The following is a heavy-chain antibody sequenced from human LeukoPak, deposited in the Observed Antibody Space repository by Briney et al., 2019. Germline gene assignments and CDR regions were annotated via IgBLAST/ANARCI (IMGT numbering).Heavy chain of an antibody. D-gene: IGHD6-19*01. CDR1: GFTFSSYA. CDR3: ARTYSSGWYPRYYFDY. CDR2: ISYDGSNK. Sequence: PGGSLRLSCAASGFTFSSYAMHWVRQAPGKGLEWVAVISYDGSNKYYADSVKGRFTISRDNSKNTLYLQMNSLRAEDTAVYYCARTYSSGWYPRYYFDYWGQGTLVTVSS. J-gene: IGHJ4*02. V-gene: IGHV3-30-3*01.